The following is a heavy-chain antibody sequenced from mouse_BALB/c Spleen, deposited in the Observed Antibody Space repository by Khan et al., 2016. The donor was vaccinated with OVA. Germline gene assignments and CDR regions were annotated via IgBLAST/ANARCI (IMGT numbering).Heavy chain of an antibody. V-gene: IGHV2-2*02. CDR2: IWSAGST. CDR1: GFSLTNYS. Sequence: QVQLKESGPGLVQPSQSLSITCTVSGFSLTNYSVHWVRQSPGKGLEWLGVIWSAGSTDDNAAFISRLTNRKDNPRSQVFFKMNSLQPNDTAIYYCARRGYDYGRGALFAYWGQGTLVTVSA. J-gene: IGHJ3*01. D-gene: IGHD2-4*01. CDR3: ARRGYDYGRGALFAY.